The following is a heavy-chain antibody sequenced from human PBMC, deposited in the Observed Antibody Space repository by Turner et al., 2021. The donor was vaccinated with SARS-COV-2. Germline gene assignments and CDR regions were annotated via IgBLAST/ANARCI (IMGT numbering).Heavy chain of an antibody. CDR2: IYPSGNT. D-gene: IGHD4-17*01. CDR1: GDSISSYY. CDR3: ARVGYGDPGHCFDS. Sequence: VQLQESGPGLVKPSETLSLTCTVSGDSISSYYWSWIRQPAGKGLEWIGRIYPSGNTNYNPSLKSRVTMSLDTSKSQVYLNLNSVTAADTAVYYCARVGYGDPGHCFDSWGQGALVTVSS. V-gene: IGHV4-4*07. J-gene: IGHJ4*02.